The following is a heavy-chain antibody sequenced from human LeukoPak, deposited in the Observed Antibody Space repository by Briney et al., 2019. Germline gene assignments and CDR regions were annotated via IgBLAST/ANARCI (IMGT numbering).Heavy chain of an antibody. CDR1: GYNFTVYY. J-gene: IGHJ6*03. D-gene: IGHD4-17*01. CDR3: ARGRTTVTTSYYYYMDV. CDR2: INPNSGGT. V-gene: IGHV1-2*02. Sequence: GASVKVSCKASGYNFTVYYMHWVRQAPGQGLEWMGWINPNSGGTNYAQKFQGRVTMTRDTSISTAYMELSRLRSDDTAVYYCARGRTTVTTSYYYYMDVWGKGTTVTVSS.